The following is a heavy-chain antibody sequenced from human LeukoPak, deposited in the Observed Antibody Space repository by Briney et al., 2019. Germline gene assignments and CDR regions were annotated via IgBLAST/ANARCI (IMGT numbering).Heavy chain of an antibody. CDR2: IYTGGTT. V-gene: IGHV4-61*02. Sequence: SSETLSLTCSVSGGSITSGSYYWSWIRQPAGKGLGWIGRIYTGGTTNYNPSLQSRVTISVDTSKNQFSLKLSSVTAADTAVYYCARDAYDFWSGYGSPNWFDPWGQGTLVTVSS. CDR1: GGSITSGSYY. CDR3: ARDAYDFWSGYGSPNWFDP. J-gene: IGHJ5*02. D-gene: IGHD3-3*01.